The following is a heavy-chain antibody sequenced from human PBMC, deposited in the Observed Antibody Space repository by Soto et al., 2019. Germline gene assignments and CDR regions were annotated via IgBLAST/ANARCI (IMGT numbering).Heavy chain of an antibody. CDR3: AQAGSYDILTGYYGPLDY. CDR2: IIPIRGRA. CDR1: GYTFTSYY. J-gene: IGHJ4*02. Sequence: ASVKVSCKASGYTFTSYYMHWVRQAPGQGLEWMGRIIPIRGRANYAQKFQDRVTITADTSTSTAYMELSSLRSEDTAVYYCAQAGSYDILTGYYGPLDYWGQGTLVTVSS. V-gene: IGHV1-46*03. D-gene: IGHD3-9*01.